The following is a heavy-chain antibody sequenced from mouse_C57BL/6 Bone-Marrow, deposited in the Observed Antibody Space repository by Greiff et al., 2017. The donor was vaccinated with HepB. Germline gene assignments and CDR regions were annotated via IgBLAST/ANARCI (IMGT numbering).Heavy chain of an antibody. CDR2: IDPSDSET. Sequence: VQLQQPGAELVRPGSSVKLSCKASGYTFTSYWMHWVKQRPIQGLEWIGSIDPSDSETHYNQKFKDKATLTVDKSSSTAYMQLSSLTSEDSAVYYCAREDYGSRSFYYAMDYWGQGTSVTVSS. V-gene: IGHV1-52*01. D-gene: IGHD1-1*01. J-gene: IGHJ4*01. CDR1: GYTFTSYW. CDR3: AREDYGSRSFYYAMDY.